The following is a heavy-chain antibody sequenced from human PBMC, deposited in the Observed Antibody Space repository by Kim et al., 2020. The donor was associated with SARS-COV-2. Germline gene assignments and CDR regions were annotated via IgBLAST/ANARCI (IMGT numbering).Heavy chain of an antibody. Sequence: KGRFTISRENAKNSLYLQMNSLRAGDTAVYYCARDSLLLWFGELLGLVDYWGQGTLVTVSS. CDR3: ARDSLLLWFGELLGLVDY. V-gene: IGHV3-11*04. D-gene: IGHD3-10*01. J-gene: IGHJ4*02.